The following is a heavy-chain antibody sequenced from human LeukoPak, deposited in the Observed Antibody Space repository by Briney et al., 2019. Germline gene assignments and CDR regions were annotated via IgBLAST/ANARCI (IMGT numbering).Heavy chain of an antibody. Sequence: GSLRLSCAASGFTFSSYSMNWVRQAPGKGLEWIGEINHSGSTNYNPSLKSRVTISVDTSKNQFSLKLSSVTAADTAVYYCARYRPRIAARWFDHWGQGTLVTVSS. CDR1: GFTFSSYS. CDR3: ARYRPRIAARWFDH. V-gene: IGHV4-34*01. CDR2: INHSGST. D-gene: IGHD6-13*01. J-gene: IGHJ5*02.